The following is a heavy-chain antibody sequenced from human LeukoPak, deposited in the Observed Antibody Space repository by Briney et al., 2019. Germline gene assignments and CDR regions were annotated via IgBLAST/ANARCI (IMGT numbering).Heavy chain of an antibody. D-gene: IGHD5-18*01. CDR2: IYYSGST. CDR3: ARATAYAFDI. Sequence: SETLSLTCTVSGGSVSSGSYYWSWIRQPPGKGLGWIGYIYYSGSTNYNPSLKSRVTISVDTSKNQFSLKLSSVTAADTAVYYCARATAYAFDIWGQGTMVTVSS. J-gene: IGHJ3*02. V-gene: IGHV4-61*01. CDR1: GGSVSSGSYY.